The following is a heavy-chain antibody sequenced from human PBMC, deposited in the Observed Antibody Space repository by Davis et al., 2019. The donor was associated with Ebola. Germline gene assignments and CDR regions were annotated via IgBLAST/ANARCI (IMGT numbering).Heavy chain of an antibody. CDR1: GFTFTSSA. D-gene: IGHD4-17*01. CDR3: ARVRMTPDYYYGMDV. J-gene: IGHJ6*02. CDR2: ISAYNGNT. V-gene: IGHV1-18*01. Sequence: ASVKVSCKASGFTFTSSAVQWVRQAPGQGLEWMGWISAYNGNTNYAQKLQGRVTITADESTSTAYMELSSLRSEDTAVYYCARVRMTPDYYYGMDVWGQGTTVTVSS.